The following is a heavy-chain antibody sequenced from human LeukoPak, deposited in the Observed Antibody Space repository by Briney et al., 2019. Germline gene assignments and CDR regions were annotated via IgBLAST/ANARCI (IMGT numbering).Heavy chain of an antibody. CDR2: IYYSGST. Sequence: SETLSLTCTVAGGSISSGDHYWSWIRQPPGKGLEWIGYIYYSGSTNYNPSLQSRVTISIHSSKNQFSLKLSSVTAADTAVYYCAREDRYYFDYWGQGALVTVSS. V-gene: IGHV4-61*08. CDR3: AREDRYYFDY. CDR1: GGSISSGDHY. J-gene: IGHJ4*02.